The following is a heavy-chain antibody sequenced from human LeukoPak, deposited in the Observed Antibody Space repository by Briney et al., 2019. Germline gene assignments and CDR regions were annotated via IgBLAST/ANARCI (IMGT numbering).Heavy chain of an antibody. Sequence: ASVKVSCKASGDTFTSFVLTWVRQAPGQGLEWMGMIYPRDGSTSYAQKFQGRVTVTRDTSTSTVHMELSGLRSEDTAVYYCARDQEGFDYWGQGTLVTVSS. J-gene: IGHJ4*02. CDR1: GDTFTSFV. CDR2: IYPRDGST. CDR3: ARDQEGFDY. V-gene: IGHV1-46*01.